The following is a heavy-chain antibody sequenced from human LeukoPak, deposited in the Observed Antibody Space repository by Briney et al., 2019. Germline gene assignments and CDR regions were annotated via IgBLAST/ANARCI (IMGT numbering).Heavy chain of an antibody. D-gene: IGHD2-15*01. CDR3: ATEGGSWYHRDPRDAFDI. V-gene: IGHV1-24*01. Sequence: RPSVKVSCKVSGYTLTELSMHWVRQAPGKGLEWMGGFDPEDGETTYAQEFQGRVTMTEDTYTDTAHMELRSLRSEDTAVCSCATEGGSWYHRDPRDAFDIRGQGTMVTVSS. CDR2: FDPEDGET. CDR1: GYTLTELS. J-gene: IGHJ3*02.